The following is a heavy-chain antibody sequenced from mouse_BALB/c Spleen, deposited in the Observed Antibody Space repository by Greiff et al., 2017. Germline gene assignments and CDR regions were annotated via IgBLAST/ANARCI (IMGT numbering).Heavy chain of an antibody. CDR1: GDSITSGY. CDR3: ARYGKDAMDY. Sequence: EVKLVESGPSLVKPSQTLSLTCSVTGDSITSGYWNWIRKFPGNKLEYMGYISYSGSTYYNPPLKSRISITRDTSKNQYYLQLNSVTTEDTATYYCARYGKDAMDYWGQGTSVTVSS. J-gene: IGHJ4*01. CDR2: ISYSGST. D-gene: IGHD2-1*01. V-gene: IGHV3-8*02.